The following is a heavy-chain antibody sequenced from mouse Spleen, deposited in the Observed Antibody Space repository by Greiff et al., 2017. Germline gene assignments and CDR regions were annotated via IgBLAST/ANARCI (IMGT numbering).Heavy chain of an antibody. Sequence: QVQLQQSGAELVKPGASVKISCKASGYAFSSYWMNWVKQRPGKGLEWIGQIYPGDGDTNYNGKFKGKATLTADKSSSTAYMQLSSLTSEDSAVYFCARDGNYGSSYFDYWGQGTTLTVSS. J-gene: IGHJ2*01. CDR3: ARDGNYGSSYFDY. V-gene: IGHV1-80*01. D-gene: IGHD1-1*01. CDR2: IYPGDGDT. CDR1: GYAFSSYW.